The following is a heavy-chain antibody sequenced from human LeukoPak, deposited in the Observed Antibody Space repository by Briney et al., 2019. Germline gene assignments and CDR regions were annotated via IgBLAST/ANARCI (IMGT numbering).Heavy chain of an antibody. Sequence: GGSLRLSCAASGFTFSSYGMPWVRQAPGKGLEWVAVIWYDGSNKYYADSVKGRFTISRDNSKNTLYLQMNSLRAEDTALYYCTADLYFMIRFGGVIPGEDYWGQGTLVTVSS. J-gene: IGHJ4*02. CDR3: TADLYFMIRFGGVIPGEDY. CDR1: GFTFSSYG. CDR2: IWYDGSNK. D-gene: IGHD3-16*02. V-gene: IGHV3-33*01.